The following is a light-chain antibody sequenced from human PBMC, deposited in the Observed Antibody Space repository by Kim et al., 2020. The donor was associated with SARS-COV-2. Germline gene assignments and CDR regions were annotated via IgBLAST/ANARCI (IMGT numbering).Light chain of an antibody. J-gene: IGLJ3*02. CDR1: KT. CDR2: TDN. Sequence: KTVNWYQQLPGTAPKLLIYTDNLRPSGVPGRFSGSKSGISASLAISGLQSEDEADYYCASRDDSLNGPVFGGGTQLTVL. CDR3: ASRDDSLNGPV. V-gene: IGLV1-44*01.